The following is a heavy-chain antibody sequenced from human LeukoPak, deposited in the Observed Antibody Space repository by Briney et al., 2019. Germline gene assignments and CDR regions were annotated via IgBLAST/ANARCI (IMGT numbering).Heavy chain of an antibody. Sequence: SETLSLTCTVSGGSVHSYDHYWAWIRQPRGKGLEWMGTIYSSGTTSYNPSLKSRVTISVDTSSNHFYLNLISVTAADTALYYCARQPHSYGPDYYYYYMDLWGTGTTVTVSS. V-gene: IGHV4-39*01. CDR3: ARQPHSYGPDYYYYYMDL. J-gene: IGHJ6*03. CDR1: GGSVHSYDHY. CDR2: IYSSGTT. D-gene: IGHD5-18*01.